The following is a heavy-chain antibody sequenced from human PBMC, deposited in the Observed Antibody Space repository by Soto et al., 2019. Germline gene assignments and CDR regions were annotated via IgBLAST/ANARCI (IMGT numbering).Heavy chain of an antibody. V-gene: IGHV3-30-3*01. CDR1: GFTFSSYT. CDR3: ARDQSNTSITILGVVIDYYYYGMDV. CDR2: ISYDGSNK. J-gene: IGHJ6*02. Sequence: QVQLVESGGGVVQPGRSLRLSCAASGFTFSSYTMHWVRQAPGKGLEWVAVISYDGSNKYYADSVKGRFTISRDNSKNTLYLQMNSLRAEDTAVYYCARDQSNTSITILGVVIDYYYYGMDVWGQGTTVTVSS. D-gene: IGHD3-3*01.